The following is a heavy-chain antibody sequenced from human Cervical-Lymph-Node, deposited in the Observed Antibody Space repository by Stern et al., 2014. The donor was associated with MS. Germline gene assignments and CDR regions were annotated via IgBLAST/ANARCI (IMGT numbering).Heavy chain of an antibody. J-gene: IGHJ4*02. CDR2: ISGRDGTI. V-gene: IGHV3-11*01. Sequence: VHLVESGGGLVKPGGSLRLSCAASGFTFSDYYMNWIRQAPGKGLEWISYISGRDGTIFYADSVKCRFTISRDNAKESLYLQMNSLRAEDTALYYCARAGGSKDDFWGQGTLVTVSS. CDR1: GFTFSDYY. CDR3: ARAGGSKDDF. D-gene: IGHD3-10*01.